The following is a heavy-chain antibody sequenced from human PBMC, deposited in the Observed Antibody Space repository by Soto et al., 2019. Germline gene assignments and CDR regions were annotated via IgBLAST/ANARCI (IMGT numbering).Heavy chain of an antibody. Sequence: PSETLSLTCTVSGGSISSSSYYWAWVRQPPGKGLEWIGSIYYSGTTYYNSPLKSRVTISVDTSKNQFSLKLSSVTAADTAVFYCARLIHCMTTSCLLDYWGQGSLVTVSS. CDR1: GGSISSSSYY. V-gene: IGHV4-39*01. CDR3: ARLIHCMTTSCLLDY. D-gene: IGHD2-2*01. J-gene: IGHJ4*02. CDR2: IYYSGTT.